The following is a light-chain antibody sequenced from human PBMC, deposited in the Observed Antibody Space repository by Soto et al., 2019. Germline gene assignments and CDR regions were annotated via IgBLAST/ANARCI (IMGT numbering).Light chain of an antibody. V-gene: IGKV3-15*01. Sequence: EIVMTQSPVTLSASPGERATLSCRASQSVSSNLAWYQQKTGQAPRLLIYGASTRATGIPARFSGSGSGTEFTLTISCLQAEDVAVYYCQQYNNWPPWTFGQGTKVEIK. CDR2: GAS. CDR1: QSVSSN. J-gene: IGKJ1*01. CDR3: QQYNNWPPWT.